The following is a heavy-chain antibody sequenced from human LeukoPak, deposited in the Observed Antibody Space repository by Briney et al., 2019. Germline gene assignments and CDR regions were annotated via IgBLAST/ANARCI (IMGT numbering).Heavy chain of an antibody. CDR2: IYYSGST. CDR3: AIHSYGYEYYFDY. D-gene: IGHD5-18*01. CDR1: GGSISSSSYY. V-gene: IGHV4-39*07. J-gene: IGHJ4*02. Sequence: SETLSLTCTVSGGSISSSSYYWGWIRQPPGKGLEWIGSIYYSGSTYYNPSLKSRVTISVDTSKDQFSLKVSSVTAADTAVYYCAIHSYGYEYYFDYWGQGTLVTVSS.